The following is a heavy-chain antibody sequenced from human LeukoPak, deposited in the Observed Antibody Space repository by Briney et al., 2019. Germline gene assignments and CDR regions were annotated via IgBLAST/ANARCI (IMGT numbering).Heavy chain of an antibody. CDR2: INHSGST. Sequence: SETLSLTCAVYGGSFSGYYWSWIRQPPGKGLEWIGEINHSGSTNYNPSLKSRVTISVETSKNQFSLKLSSVTAADTAVYYCARASHCSGGSCSFFSWFDPWGQGTLVTVSS. D-gene: IGHD2-15*01. CDR1: GGSFSGYY. J-gene: IGHJ5*02. CDR3: ARASHCSGGSCSFFSWFDP. V-gene: IGHV4-34*01.